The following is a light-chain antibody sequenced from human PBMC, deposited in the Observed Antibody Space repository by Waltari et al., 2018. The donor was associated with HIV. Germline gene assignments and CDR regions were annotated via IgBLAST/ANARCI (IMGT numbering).Light chain of an antibody. CDR2: RDN. CDR1: TSTVGTNF. Sequence: QSVLTQPPSASGTPGQRVTISCSGTTSTVGTNFVSWYQHLPGAAPKLLMYRDNRRPSGVPDRFSGSKSGASASLAISGLRSEDEGDYYCATWDGSLGAFFVFGVGTKVTVL. CDR3: ATWDGSLGAFFV. V-gene: IGLV1-47*01. J-gene: IGLJ1*01.